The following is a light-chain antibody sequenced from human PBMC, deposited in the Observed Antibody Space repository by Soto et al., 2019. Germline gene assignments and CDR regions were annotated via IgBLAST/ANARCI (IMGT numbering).Light chain of an antibody. V-gene: IGLV2-14*01. CDR3: RSYTSRSIVYV. J-gene: IGLJ1*01. CDR1: SSDDGGYNY. CDR2: DVS. Sequence: QSALTQPASVSGSPGQLITISCTGTSSDDGGYNYVSCYQQHPGKAPKLMIYDVSNRPSGVPNRFSGSKSGNTAFLTISGFQAEDEAVYKCRSYTSRSIVYVFGTVTKVSV.